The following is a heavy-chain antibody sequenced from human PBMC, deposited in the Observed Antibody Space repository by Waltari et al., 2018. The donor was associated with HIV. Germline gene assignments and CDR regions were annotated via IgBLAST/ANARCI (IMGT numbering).Heavy chain of an antibody. CDR1: GGSISSYY. J-gene: IGHJ4*02. CDR3: ARESQDGDFDY. V-gene: IGHV4-59*01. Sequence: QVQLQESGPGLVKPSETLSLTCTVSGGSISSYYWSWIRQPPGKGLEWIGYIYYSGSTNYNPSLKSRVTISVDTSKNQFSLKLSSVTAADTAVYYCARESQDGDFDYWGQGTLVTVSS. D-gene: IGHD2-15*01. CDR2: IYYSGST.